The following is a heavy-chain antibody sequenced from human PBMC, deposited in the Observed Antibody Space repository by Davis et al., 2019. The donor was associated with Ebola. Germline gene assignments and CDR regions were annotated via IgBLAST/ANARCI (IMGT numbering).Heavy chain of an antibody. V-gene: IGHV3-48*02. Sequence: GESLKISCAASGFTFSSYSMNWVRQAPGKGLEWVSYISSSSSTIYYADSVKGRFTISRDNAKNSLYLQMNSLRDEDTAVYYCARDGDSSGYYFDYWGQGTLVTVPS. CDR2: ISSSSSTI. J-gene: IGHJ4*02. D-gene: IGHD3-22*01. CDR3: ARDGDSSGYYFDY. CDR1: GFTFSSYS.